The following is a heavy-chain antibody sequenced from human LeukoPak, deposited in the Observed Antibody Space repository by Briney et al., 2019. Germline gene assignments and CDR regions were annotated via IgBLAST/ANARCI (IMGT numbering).Heavy chain of an antibody. V-gene: IGHV1-2*02. J-gene: IGHJ4*02. CDR2: INPNSGGT. CDR1: GYTFTGYY. Sequence: GASVKVSCKASGYTFTGYYMHWVRQAPGQGLEWMGWINPNSGGTNYAQKFQGRVTMTRDTFISTAYMELSRLRSDDTAVYYCARSMYYYDSSGPWGYWGQGTLVTVSS. D-gene: IGHD3-22*01. CDR3: ARSMYYYDSSGPWGY.